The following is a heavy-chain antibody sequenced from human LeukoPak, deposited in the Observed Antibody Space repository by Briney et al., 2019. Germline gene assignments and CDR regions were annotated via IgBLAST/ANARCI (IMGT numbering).Heavy chain of an antibody. J-gene: IGHJ1*01. D-gene: IGHD2-15*01. CDR3: AREDYCSGGSCYSGYFQH. V-gene: IGHV4-59*01. CDR1: GGSISSYY. CDR2: IYYSGTT. Sequence: SETLSLTCTVSGGSISSYYWSWIRQPPGKGLEWIGYIYYSGTTNYNPSLKSRVTISVDMSKNQFSLKLSSVTAADTAVYYCAREDYCSGGSCYSGYFQHWGQGTLVTVSS.